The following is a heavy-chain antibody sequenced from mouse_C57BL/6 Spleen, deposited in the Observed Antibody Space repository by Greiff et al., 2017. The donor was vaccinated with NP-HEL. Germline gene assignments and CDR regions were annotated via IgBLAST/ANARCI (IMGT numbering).Heavy chain of an antibody. D-gene: IGHD1-1*01. CDR3: ARKGSTTVVATGAMDY. V-gene: IGHV1-53*01. Sequence: VQLQQPGTELVKPGASVKLSCKASGYTFTSYWMHWVKQRPGQGLEWIGNINPSNGGTNYNEKFKSKATLTVDKSSSTAYMQLSSLTSEDSAVYYCARKGSTTVVATGAMDYWGQGTSVTVSS. CDR1: GYTFTSYW. J-gene: IGHJ4*01. CDR2: INPSNGGT.